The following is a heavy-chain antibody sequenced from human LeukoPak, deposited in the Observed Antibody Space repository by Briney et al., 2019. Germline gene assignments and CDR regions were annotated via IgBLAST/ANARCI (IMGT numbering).Heavy chain of an antibody. CDR2: FYYSGST. Sequence: SGTLSLTCAVSGGSISSSSYYWGWIRQPPGEGLEWIGSFYYSGSTYYNPSLKSRVTISVDTSKNQFSLKLTSVTATDTAVYNCARRIRNYYNSGTLWTYYFDYWGQGTLVTVSS. D-gene: IGHD3-10*01. CDR3: ARRIRNYYNSGTLWTYYFDY. CDR1: GGSISSSSYY. V-gene: IGHV4-39*01. J-gene: IGHJ4*02.